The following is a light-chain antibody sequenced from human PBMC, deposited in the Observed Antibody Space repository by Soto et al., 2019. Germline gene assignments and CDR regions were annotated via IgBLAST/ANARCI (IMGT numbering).Light chain of an antibody. CDR3: QQYGSSPHT. CDR2: GAS. J-gene: IGKJ2*01. Sequence: EIVLTQSPGTLSLSPGERATLSCRASQSVSSSYLAWYQHKPGQAPRLLIYGASSRATGIPDRFSGSGSGTDFTLPISRLEPEDFAEYYCQQYGSSPHTFGQGTKLEIK. V-gene: IGKV3-20*01. CDR1: QSVSSSY.